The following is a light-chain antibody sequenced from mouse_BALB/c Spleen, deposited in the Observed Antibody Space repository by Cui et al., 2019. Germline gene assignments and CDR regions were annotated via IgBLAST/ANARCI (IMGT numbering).Light chain of an antibody. CDR1: QNVGTN. Sequence: DIVMTQSQKFMSTSVGDRVSVTCKASQNVGTNVAWYQQKPGQSPKALIYSASYRYGGVPDRFTGSGSGTDFTLTISNVQSEDLAEYFCQQYNSYRTFGGGTKLEIK. J-gene: IGKJ1*01. CDR3: QQYNSYRT. CDR2: SAS. V-gene: IGKV6-15*01.